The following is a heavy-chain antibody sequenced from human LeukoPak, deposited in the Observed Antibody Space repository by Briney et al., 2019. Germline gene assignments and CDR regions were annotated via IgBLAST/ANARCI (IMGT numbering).Heavy chain of an antibody. D-gene: IGHD5-18*01. CDR1: GGSISSYY. CDR2: IYTSGST. J-gene: IGHJ5*02. V-gene: IGHV4-4*08. CDR3: ACTPREIQLWSSTEYWFDP. Sequence: SETLSLTCTVSGGSISSYYWSWIRQPPGKGLEWIGRIYTSGSTNYNPSLKSRVTISVDTSKNQFSLKLSSVTAADTAVYYCACTPREIQLWSSTEYWFDPWGQGTLVTVSS.